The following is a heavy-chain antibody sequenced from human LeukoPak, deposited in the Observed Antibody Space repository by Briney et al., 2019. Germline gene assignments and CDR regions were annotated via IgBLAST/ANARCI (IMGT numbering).Heavy chain of an antibody. J-gene: IGHJ4*02. Sequence: GGSLRLSCAASGFTFSSYSMNWVRQAPGKGLEWVSYISSSSSTIYYADSVKGRFTISRDNAKNSLYLQMNSLRAEDTAVYYCTRDWLDASLDYWGQGVLVTVSS. CDR2: ISSSSSTI. CDR1: GFTFSSYS. CDR3: TRDWLDASLDY. D-gene: IGHD6-19*01. V-gene: IGHV3-48*01.